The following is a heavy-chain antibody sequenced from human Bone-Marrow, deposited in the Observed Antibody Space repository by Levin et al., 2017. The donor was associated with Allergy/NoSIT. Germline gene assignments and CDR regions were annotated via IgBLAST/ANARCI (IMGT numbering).Heavy chain of an antibody. D-gene: IGHD3-10*01. V-gene: IGHV4-31*03. Sequence: PSETLSLTCNVSDGSFTSGGYYWTWIRHHPGKGLEWIGYIFYTGSTYSNPSLKSRITISVDRSKNQFSLKLNSVTAADTAGYYCARFRGKWFGESLDDYWGQGALVTVSS. CDR3: ARFRGKWFGESLDDY. CDR1: DGSFTSGGYY. J-gene: IGHJ4*02. CDR2: IFYTGST.